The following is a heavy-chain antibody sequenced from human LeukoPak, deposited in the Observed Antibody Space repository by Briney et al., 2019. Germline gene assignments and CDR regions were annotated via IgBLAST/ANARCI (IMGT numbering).Heavy chain of an antibody. CDR1: GFTFSSYG. Sequence: PGGSLRLSCAASGFTFSSYGMHWVRQAPGKGLEWVAFIRYDGSNKYYADSVKGRFTISRDNSKNTPYLQMNSLRAEDTAVYYCAKDLRRLYYYDSSGYYYGAFDIWGQGTMVTVSS. V-gene: IGHV3-30*02. J-gene: IGHJ3*02. D-gene: IGHD3-22*01. CDR3: AKDLRRLYYYDSSGYYYGAFDI. CDR2: IRYDGSNK.